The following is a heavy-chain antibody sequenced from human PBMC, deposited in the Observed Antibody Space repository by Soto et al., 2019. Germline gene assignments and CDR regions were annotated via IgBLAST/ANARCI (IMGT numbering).Heavy chain of an antibody. CDR2: IYPGDSDT. Sequence: PGESLKISCKGSGYSFTNHWIGWVRQMPGKGLEWMGIIYPGDSDTRYSPSFQGQVTISADKSISTAYLRWSSLRASDTAIYFCAGCQYDHRGYLDFWEQGALVTGSS. J-gene: IGHJ4*02. V-gene: IGHV5-51*01. CDR3: AGCQYDHRGYLDF. D-gene: IGHD5-18*01. CDR1: GYSFTNHW.